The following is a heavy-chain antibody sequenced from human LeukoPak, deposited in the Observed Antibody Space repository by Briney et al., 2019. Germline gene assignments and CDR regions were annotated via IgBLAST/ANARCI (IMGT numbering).Heavy chain of an antibody. Sequence: PGGSLRLSCAASGFTFSSYPMNWVRQAPGRGLEWVSYISGSDNTRSYADSVKGRFTISRDNAKSSLSLQMNSLRAEDTAVYCCARRAAAGHLDGFDMGGQGTLITVSS. CDR1: GFTFSSYP. D-gene: IGHD6-13*01. V-gene: IGHV3-48*03. J-gene: IGHJ3*02. CDR2: ISGSDNTR. CDR3: ARRAAAGHLDGFDM.